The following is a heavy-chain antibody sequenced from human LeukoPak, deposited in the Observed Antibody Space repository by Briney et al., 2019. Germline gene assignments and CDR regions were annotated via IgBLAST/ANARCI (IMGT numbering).Heavy chain of an antibody. CDR1: GFTFSDYY. Sequence: GGSLRLSCAASGFTFSDYYMSWIRQAPGKGLEWVSYISSSGSTIYYADSVKGRFTISRDNAKNSLYLQMNSLRAEDTAMYYCAREMWRGFVDYWGQGTLVTVSS. V-gene: IGHV3-11*01. J-gene: IGHJ4*02. D-gene: IGHD3-3*01. CDR3: AREMWRGFVDY. CDR2: ISSSGSTI.